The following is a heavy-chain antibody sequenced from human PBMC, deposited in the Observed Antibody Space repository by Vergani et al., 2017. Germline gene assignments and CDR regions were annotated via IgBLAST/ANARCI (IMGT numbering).Heavy chain of an antibody. Sequence: QVRLQESGPGLVKPSETLSLICTVSGFSIPTYYWSWVRQPPGKGLEWLGYIYYSGSTTYNPSLKSRLTISVDTSKNQFSLRLSSVTAADTALYYCAGDSSSWQRADYWGQGTLVTVSS. D-gene: IGHD6-13*01. V-gene: IGHV4-59*01. CDR2: IYYSGST. CDR3: AGDSSSWQRADY. J-gene: IGHJ4*02. CDR1: GFSIPTYY.